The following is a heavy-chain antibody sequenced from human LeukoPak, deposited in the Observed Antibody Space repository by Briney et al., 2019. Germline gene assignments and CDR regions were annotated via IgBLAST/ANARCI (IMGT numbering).Heavy chain of an antibody. J-gene: IGHJ4*02. Sequence: GGSLRLSCAASGFTFSSYSMNWVRQAPGKGLEWVSSISSSSSYIYYADSVKGRFTISRDNVKNSLYLQMNSLRAEDTAVYFCAREGVGELACWGQGTLVTVSS. CDR1: GFTFSSYS. V-gene: IGHV3-21*01. CDR2: ISSSSSYI. CDR3: AREGVGELAC. D-gene: IGHD3-10*01.